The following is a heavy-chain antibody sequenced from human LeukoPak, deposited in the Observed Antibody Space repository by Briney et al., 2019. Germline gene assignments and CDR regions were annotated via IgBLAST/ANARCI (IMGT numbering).Heavy chain of an antibody. Sequence: GGSLRLSCAASGFSFSSYWMSWVRQAPGKGLEWVANIQHDGSEQYYVDSVKGRFTISRDNSKNTLYLQMNSLRAEDTAVYYCARGPSGYHNTGGQGTLVTVSS. CDR1: GFSFSSYW. CDR3: ARGPSGYHNT. D-gene: IGHD5-12*01. J-gene: IGHJ4*02. CDR2: IQHDGSEQ. V-gene: IGHV3-7*01.